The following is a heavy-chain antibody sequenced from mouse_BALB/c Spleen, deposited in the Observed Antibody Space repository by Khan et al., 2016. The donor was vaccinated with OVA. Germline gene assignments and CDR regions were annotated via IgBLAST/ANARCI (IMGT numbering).Heavy chain of an antibody. D-gene: IGHD1-1*01. Sequence: EVELVESGGGLVQPGGSRKLSCAASGFTFSSYGMHWVRQAPEKGLEWVAYISGDSSTIYYTDTVKGRFTISRDNPKNTLSLQMTSLMSEDTAMYYCATSYYYGYYFDYLGPGTTLTVSS. CDR2: ISGDSSTI. V-gene: IGHV5-17*02. CDR3: ATSYYYGYYFDY. CDR1: GFTFSSYG. J-gene: IGHJ2*01.